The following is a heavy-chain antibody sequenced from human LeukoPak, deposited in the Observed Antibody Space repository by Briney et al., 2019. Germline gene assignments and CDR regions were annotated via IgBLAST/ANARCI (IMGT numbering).Heavy chain of an antibody. CDR3: ARVSGFGDPFDY. CDR2: IYYSGNT. D-gene: IGHD3-10*01. J-gene: IGHJ4*02. V-gene: IGHV4-59*08. CDR1: GGSFSGYY. Sequence: PSETLSLTCAVYGGSFSGYYWSWIRQPPGKGLEWIGYIYYSGNTNYNPSLKSRVTISVDTSKNQFSLKLTSVTAADTAVYYCARVSGFGDPFDYWGQGTLVTVSS.